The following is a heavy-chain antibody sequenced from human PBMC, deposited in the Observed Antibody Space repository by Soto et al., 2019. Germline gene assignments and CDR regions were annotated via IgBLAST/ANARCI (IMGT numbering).Heavy chain of an antibody. Sequence: CGSLRLSWAASGFTFISYEMNWVRQAPGKGLEWVSYISSSGSTIYYADSVKGRFTISRDNAKNSLYLQMNSLRAEDTAVYYCARDYYDILTGPWGMDVWGQGTTVTVSS. CDR2: ISSSGSTI. V-gene: IGHV3-48*03. D-gene: IGHD3-9*01. CDR3: ARDYYDILTGPWGMDV. CDR1: GFTFISYE. J-gene: IGHJ6*02.